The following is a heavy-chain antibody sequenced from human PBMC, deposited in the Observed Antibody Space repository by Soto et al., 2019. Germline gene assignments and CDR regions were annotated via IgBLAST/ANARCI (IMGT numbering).Heavy chain of an antibody. D-gene: IGHD6-19*01. CDR2: ISYDGSNK. CDR1: AFTFSNYG. CDR3: AKDITLACSRWGYCYYCGLDV. Sequence: QVQLVESGGGVVQPGRSLRLSCAASAFTFSNYGMHWVRQAPGKGLEWVAVISYDGSNKYYADSVRGRLTISRDNSKNTLYLQMNSLRAEDTAVYYCAKDITLACSRWGYCYYCGLDVWGQGTTVTVSS. J-gene: IGHJ6*02. V-gene: IGHV3-30*18.